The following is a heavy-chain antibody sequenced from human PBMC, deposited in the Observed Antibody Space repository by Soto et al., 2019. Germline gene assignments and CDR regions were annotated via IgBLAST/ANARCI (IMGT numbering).Heavy chain of an antibody. CDR2: IDASSTHI. CDR3: VRQQYDFLVDP. J-gene: IGHJ5*02. CDR1: GFSFSTYN. D-gene: IGHD3-16*01. Sequence: EVQLVESGGGLVKPGGSLRLSCAASGFSFSTYNMNWVRQAPGKGLEWVSSIDASSTHIYYADSVKVRFTISRDNGKSALYLQMDSMRAEDTALCYCVRQQYDFLVDPWGQGTLVSFSS. V-gene: IGHV3-21*01.